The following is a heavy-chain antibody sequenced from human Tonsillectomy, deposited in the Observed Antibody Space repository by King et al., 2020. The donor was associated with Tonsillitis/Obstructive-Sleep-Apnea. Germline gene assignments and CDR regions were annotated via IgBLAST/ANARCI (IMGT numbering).Heavy chain of an antibody. Sequence: VQLVQSGAEVKKPGASVKVSCKASGYSFSNYAIHWVRQAPGQSLEWMGWVLAGNGNTRYSQNFQGRVTITRDTSASTVYMELSSLKSDDTALYYFARVRVLQWFGESPPDFDYWGQGTLVTVSS. CDR1: GYSFSNYA. CDR3: ARVRVLQWFGESPPDFDY. J-gene: IGHJ4*02. CDR2: VLAGNGNT. V-gene: IGHV1-3*01. D-gene: IGHD3-10*01.